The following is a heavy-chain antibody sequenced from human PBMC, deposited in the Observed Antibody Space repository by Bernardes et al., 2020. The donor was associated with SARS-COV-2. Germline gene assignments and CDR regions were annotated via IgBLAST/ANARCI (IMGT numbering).Heavy chain of an antibody. D-gene: IGHD3-3*01. Sequence: AAVKVSCKASGYTFTTHDINWVRQATGQGLEWMGWMTPNSGNTGCAQKFQGKVTMTSNNSISTAYMELSSLESEDTAVYYCARASKYDFWTNYYSLDYWGQGTLVTVSS. V-gene: IGHV1-8*01. J-gene: IGHJ4*02. CDR3: ARASKYDFWTNYYSLDY. CDR2: MTPNSGNT. CDR1: GYTFTTHD.